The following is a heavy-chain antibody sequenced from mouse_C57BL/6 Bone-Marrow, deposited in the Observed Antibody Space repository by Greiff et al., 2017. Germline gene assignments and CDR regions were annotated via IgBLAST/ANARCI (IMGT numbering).Heavy chain of an antibody. CDR1: GFTFSSYA. Sequence: EVKVVESGGGLVKPGGSLKLSCAASGFTFSSYAMSWVRQTPEKRLEWVATISSGGHFTYYPDTVKGRFIISRDNAKNTLDLQMSSLRSEDTAMYYCARQEKGYYGYYYAMDYWGQGTSVTVSS. D-gene: IGHD1-1*01. CDR2: ISSGGHFT. V-gene: IGHV5-9-3*01. CDR3: ARQEKGYYGYYYAMDY. J-gene: IGHJ4*01.